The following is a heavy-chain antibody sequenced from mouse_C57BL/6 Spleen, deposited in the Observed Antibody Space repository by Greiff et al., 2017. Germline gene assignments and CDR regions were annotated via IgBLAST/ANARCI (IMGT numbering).Heavy chain of an antibody. V-gene: IGHV1-50*01. J-gene: IGHJ2*01. Sequence: QVQLQQPGAELVKPGASVKLSCKASGYTFTSYWMQWVKQRPGQGLEWIGEIDPSDSYTNYNQKFKGKATLTVDTSSSTAYMQLSSLTSEDSAVYYCARGNYYGSSERRGFDYWGQGTTLTVSS. D-gene: IGHD1-1*01. CDR2: IDPSDSYT. CDR3: ARGNYYGSSERRGFDY. CDR1: GYTFTSYW.